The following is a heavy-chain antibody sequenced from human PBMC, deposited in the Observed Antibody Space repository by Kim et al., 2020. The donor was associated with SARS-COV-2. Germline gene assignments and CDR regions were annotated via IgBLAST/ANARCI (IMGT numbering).Heavy chain of an antibody. CDR3: ARLALVAAAAVDY. CDR1: GGSISSSSYY. CDR2: IYYSGST. D-gene: IGHD6-13*01. Sequence: SETLSLTCTVSGGSISSSSYYWGWIRQPPGKGLEWIGSIYYSGSTYYNPSLKSRVTISVDTSKNQFSLKLSSVTAADTAVYYCARLALVAAAAVDYWGQGTLVTVSS. V-gene: IGHV4-39*01. J-gene: IGHJ4*02.